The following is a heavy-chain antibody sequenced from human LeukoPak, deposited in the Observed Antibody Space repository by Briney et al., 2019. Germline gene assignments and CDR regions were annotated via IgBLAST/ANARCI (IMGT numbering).Heavy chain of an antibody. CDR1: GLIVSTNY. CDR3: AKVSVCYGCYLDY. D-gene: IGHD3-16*01. V-gene: IGHV3-23*01. Sequence: GGSLRLSCAASGLIVSTNYMSWVRQAPGKGLEWVSTINGAGDNPYYAETVKGRFTISRDNSKNTLYLQMHSLRAEDTAIYYCAKVSVCYGCYLDYWGQGTLVTVS. CDR2: INGAGDNP. J-gene: IGHJ4*02.